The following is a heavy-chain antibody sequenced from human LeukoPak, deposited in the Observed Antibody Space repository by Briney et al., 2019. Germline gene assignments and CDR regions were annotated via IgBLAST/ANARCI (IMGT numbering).Heavy chain of an antibody. CDR1: GYSFTSYW. D-gene: IGHD2-15*01. CDR3: ARRSCSGGTCPLQY. J-gene: IGHJ1*01. V-gene: IGHV5-51*01. Sequence: GESLKISCKGSGYSFTSYWIGWVRQMPGKGLEWMGIIYPDDSDITYSPSFQGQVTISADTSITTAYLQWSSLKASDTAIYYCARRSCSGGTCPLQYWGQGTLVTVSS. CDR2: IYPDDSDI.